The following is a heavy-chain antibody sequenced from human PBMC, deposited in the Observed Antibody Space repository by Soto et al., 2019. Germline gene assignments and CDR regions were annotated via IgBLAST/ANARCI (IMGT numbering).Heavy chain of an antibody. V-gene: IGHV1-69*06. J-gene: IGHJ4*02. D-gene: IGHD6-13*01. CDR2: IIPIFGTA. CDR3: ARGSRQLVPLDY. Sequence: SVKVSCKASGGTFSSYAISWVRQAPGQGLEWMGGIIPIFGTANYAQKFQGRVTITADKSTSTAYMELSSLRSEDTAVYYCARGSRQLVPLDYWGRGSLVTVSS. CDR1: GGTFSSYA.